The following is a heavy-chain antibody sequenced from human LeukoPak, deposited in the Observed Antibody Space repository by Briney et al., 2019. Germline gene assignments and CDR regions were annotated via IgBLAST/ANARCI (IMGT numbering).Heavy chain of an antibody. Sequence: GGSLRLSCAASGFTFSSYSMNWVRQAPGKGLEWVSYISSSSSTIYYADSVKGRFTISRDNAKNSLYLQMNSLRAEDTAVYYCARDSQYYYDSSGYFNDAFDIWGQGTMVTVSS. CDR2: ISSSSSTI. CDR3: ARDSQYYYDSSGYFNDAFDI. J-gene: IGHJ3*02. V-gene: IGHV3-48*04. D-gene: IGHD3-22*01. CDR1: GFTFSSYS.